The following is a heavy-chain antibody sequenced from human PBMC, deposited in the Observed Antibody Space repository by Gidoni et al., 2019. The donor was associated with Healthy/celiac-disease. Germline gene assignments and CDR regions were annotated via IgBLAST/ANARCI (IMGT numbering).Heavy chain of an antibody. D-gene: IGHD3-10*01. Sequence: QVQLQESGPGLVKPSETLSLTCTVSGGSVSSGSYYWSWIRQPPGKGLEWIGYIYYSGSTNYNPSLKSRVTISVDTSKNQFSLKLSSVTAADTAVYYCARGVLLWFREMFDYWGQGTLVTVSS. CDR3: ARGVLLWFREMFDY. V-gene: IGHV4-61*01. CDR1: GGSVSSGSYY. J-gene: IGHJ4*02. CDR2: IYYSGST.